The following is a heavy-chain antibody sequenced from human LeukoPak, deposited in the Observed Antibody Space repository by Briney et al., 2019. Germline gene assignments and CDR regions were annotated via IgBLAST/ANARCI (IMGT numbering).Heavy chain of an antibody. J-gene: IGHJ5*02. D-gene: IGHD2-2*01. V-gene: IGHV1-2*02. CDR1: GYTFTGYY. CDR3: ARGYCSSTSCSNWFDP. Sequence: ASVKVSCKASGYTFTGYYKRWVRQAPGQGLEWMGWINPNSGGTNYAQKFQGRVTMTRDTSISTAYMELSRLRSDDTAVYYCARGYCSSTSCSNWFDPWGQGTLVTVSS. CDR2: INPNSGGT.